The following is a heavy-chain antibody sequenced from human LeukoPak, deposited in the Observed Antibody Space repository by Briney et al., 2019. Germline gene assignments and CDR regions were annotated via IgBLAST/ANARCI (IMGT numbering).Heavy chain of an antibody. CDR1: GFTFSSYT. D-gene: IGHD6-13*01. CDR3: ARGYGRTCIATAGTSDF. V-gene: IGHV3-21*01. Sequence: GGSLRLSCAASGFTFSSYTINWVRQAPGKGLEWVSSISSSSTYIYYADSVKGRFTISRDNAKNSLYLQMNSLRAEDTAVYYCARGYGRTCIATAGTSDFWGQGTLVTVSS. CDR2: ISSSSTYI. J-gene: IGHJ4*02.